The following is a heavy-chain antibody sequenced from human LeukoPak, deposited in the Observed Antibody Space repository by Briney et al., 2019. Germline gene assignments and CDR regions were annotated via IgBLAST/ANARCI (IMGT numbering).Heavy chain of an antibody. CDR2: ISISSTYV. J-gene: IGHJ4*02. CDR3: SREAAGTN. V-gene: IGHV3-21*06. D-gene: IGHD6-13*01. CDR1: GFTFSSDS. Sequence: PRGSLRLSRAASGFTFSSDSMNWGRQAPGEGLKSVSSISISSTYVYYADSVKGRFTISRDNAKNSLYLQMNSLRAENTAVYYCSREAAGTNWGQGTLVTVSS.